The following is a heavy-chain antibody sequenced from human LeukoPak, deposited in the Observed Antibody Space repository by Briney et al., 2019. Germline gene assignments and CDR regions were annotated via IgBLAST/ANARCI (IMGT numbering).Heavy chain of an antibody. V-gene: IGHV4-39*07. J-gene: IGHJ4*02. D-gene: IGHD6-19*01. CDR2: INYSGNT. Sequence: SETLSLTCIVSGDSISNTTYYWGWVRQPPGKWLEWIGSINYSGNTYYNVSLKSRVTISVDTSKSQFSLKMTFMTAADTALYYCAREGLGRPFDFWGQGTLVTVAS. CDR1: GDSISNTTYY. CDR3: AREGLGRPFDF.